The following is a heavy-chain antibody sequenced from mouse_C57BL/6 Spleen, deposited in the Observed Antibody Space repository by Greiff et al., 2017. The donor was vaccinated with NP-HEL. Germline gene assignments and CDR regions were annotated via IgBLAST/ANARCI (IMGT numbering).Heavy chain of an antibody. CDR1: GYTFTDYY. J-gene: IGHJ2*01. D-gene: IGHD3-1*01. V-gene: IGHV1-26*01. Sequence: EVQLQQSGPELVKPGASVKISCKASGYTFTDYYMNWVKQSHGKSLEWIGDINPNNGGTSYNQKFKGKATLTVDKSSSTAYMELRSLTSEDSAVYYCARSGDARVWGQGTTLTVSS. CDR2: INPNNGGT. CDR3: ARSGDARV.